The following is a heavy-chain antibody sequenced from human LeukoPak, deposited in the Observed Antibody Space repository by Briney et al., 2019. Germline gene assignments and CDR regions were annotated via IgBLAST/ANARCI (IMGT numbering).Heavy chain of an antibody. J-gene: IGHJ4*02. D-gene: IGHD3-3*01. CDR3: TTLSYDVHY. Sequence: GGSLRLPCAASGFIFHNAWMTWVRQAPGKGLEWVGRIKSNPDGGTADYAVPVKGRFIISRDDSKNTLYLQLNSLKTEDTAVYYCTTLSYDVHYWGQGTLVTVSS. CDR1: GFIFHNAW. V-gene: IGHV3-15*05. CDR2: IKSNPDGGTA.